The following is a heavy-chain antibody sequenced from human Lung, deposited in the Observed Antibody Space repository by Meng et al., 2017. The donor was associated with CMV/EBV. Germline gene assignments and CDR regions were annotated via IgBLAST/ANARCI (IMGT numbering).Heavy chain of an antibody. J-gene: IGHJ4*02. D-gene: IGHD5-18*01. CDR2: VWYDGNNK. Sequence: ASGFTFSSHGMHWVRQAPGKGLELVAVVWYDGNNKYYVDSVKGRFTISRDNSKNTVYLQMNSLRAEDTAVYYCARDRGYTYGYPFDYWGQGTLVTVSS. CDR3: ARDRGYTYGYPFDY. V-gene: IGHV3-33*01. CDR1: GFTFSSHG.